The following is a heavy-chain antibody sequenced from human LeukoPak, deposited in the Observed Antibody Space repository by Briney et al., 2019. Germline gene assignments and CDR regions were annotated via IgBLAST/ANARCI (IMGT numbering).Heavy chain of an antibody. V-gene: IGHV4-34*01. CDR2: INHSGST. J-gene: IGHJ4*02. D-gene: IGHD3-22*01. CDR1: GGSFSGYY. Sequence: SETLSLTCAVYGGSFSGYYWSWIRQPPGKGLEWIGEINHSGSTNYNPSLKSRVTISVDTSKDQFSLKLSSVTAADTAVYYCARGDYYDSSGYSRFLDYWGQGTLVTVSS. CDR3: ARGDYYDSSGYSRFLDY.